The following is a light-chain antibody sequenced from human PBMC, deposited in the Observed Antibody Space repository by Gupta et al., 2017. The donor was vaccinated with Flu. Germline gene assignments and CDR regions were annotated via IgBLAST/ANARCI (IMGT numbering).Light chain of an antibody. CDR3: SSYTSSNTQV. CDR1: SSDVGGYKF. Sequence: QSALTQPASVSGSPGQSITISFTGTSSDVGGYKFVSWYQQDPGKAPKLMIYEVNNRPSGVSNRFSGSKSGNTASLTISGLQAEDEADYYCSSYTSSNTQVFGGGTKLTVL. V-gene: IGLV2-14*01. J-gene: IGLJ3*02. CDR2: EVN.